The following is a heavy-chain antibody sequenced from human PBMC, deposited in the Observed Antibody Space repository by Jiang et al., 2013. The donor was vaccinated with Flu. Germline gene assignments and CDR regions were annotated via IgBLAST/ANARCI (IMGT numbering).Heavy chain of an antibody. CDR3: ATLRGSTYDTYVMDS. V-gene: IGHV3-30*02. CDR1: GFDFSFYR. D-gene: IGHD3-9*01. CDR2: IWHDGSNK. J-gene: IGHJ4*02. Sequence: LVESGGGVVQPGGSLGLSCAASGFDFSFYRMHWVRQAPGKGLEWVASIWHDGSNKYSADSVKGRFTISRDNSKNTLYLQMNSLRPEDTAVYFCATLRGSTYDTYVMDSWGQGTLVTVSS.